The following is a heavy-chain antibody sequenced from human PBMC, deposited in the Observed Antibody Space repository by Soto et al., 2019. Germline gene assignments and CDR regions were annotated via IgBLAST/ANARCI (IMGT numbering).Heavy chain of an antibody. CDR3: AREEYYGSGSYYNNYGMDV. D-gene: IGHD3-10*01. CDR2: INAGNGNT. V-gene: IGHV1-3*01. CDR1: GYTFTSYA. Sequence: ASVKVSCKASGYTFTSYAMHWVRQAPGQRLEWMGWINAGNGNTKYSQKFQGRVTITRDTSASTAYMELSSLRSEDTAVYYCAREEYYGSGSYYNNYGMDVWGQGTTVTVSS. J-gene: IGHJ6*02.